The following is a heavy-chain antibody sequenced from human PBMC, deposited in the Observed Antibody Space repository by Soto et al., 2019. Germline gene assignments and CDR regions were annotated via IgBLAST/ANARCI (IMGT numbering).Heavy chain of an antibody. CDR1: GGSISSSSYY. CDR2: IYYSGST. V-gene: IGHV4-39*01. D-gene: IGHD6-6*01. CDR3: ARQPTSRIGGIAARPIG. J-gene: IGHJ4*02. Sequence: SETLSLTCTVSGGSISSSSYYWGWIRQPPGKGLEWIGSIYYSGSTYYNPSLKSRVTISVDTSKNQFSLKLSSVTAADTAVYYCARQPTSRIGGIAARPIGWGQGTLVTVSS.